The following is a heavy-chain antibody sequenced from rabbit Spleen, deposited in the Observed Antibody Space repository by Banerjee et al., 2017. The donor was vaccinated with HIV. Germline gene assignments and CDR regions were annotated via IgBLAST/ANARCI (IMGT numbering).Heavy chain of an antibody. V-gene: IGHV1S40*01. D-gene: IGHD2-1*01. J-gene: IGHJ2*01. Sequence: QSLEESGGDLVKPGTSLTLTCTASGFSFISGYYMCWVRQAPGKGLEWIGCINTGTIITYYASWVNGRFTISKTSSTTVTLQMTSLTVADTATYFCARGSGDVGWGYLIWGPGTLVTVS. CDR2: INTGTIIT. CDR1: GFSFISGYY. CDR3: ARGSGDVGWGYLI.